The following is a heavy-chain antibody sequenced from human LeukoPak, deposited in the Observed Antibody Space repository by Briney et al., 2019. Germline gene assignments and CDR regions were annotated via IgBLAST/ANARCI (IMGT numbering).Heavy chain of an antibody. D-gene: IGHD5-18*01. CDR2: MSAYNGNT. CDR1: GYTFTSYG. J-gene: IGHJ6*03. Sequence: ASVKVSCKASGYTFTSYGISWVRDAPGQGLEWMGWMSAYNGNTNYAQKLQGRVTMTTDTSTSTAYMELRSLRSDDTAVYYCARGAPIGYSYADLNRYYMNVWGKVTTVTVSS. CDR3: ARGAPIGYSYADLNRYYMNV. V-gene: IGHV1-18*01.